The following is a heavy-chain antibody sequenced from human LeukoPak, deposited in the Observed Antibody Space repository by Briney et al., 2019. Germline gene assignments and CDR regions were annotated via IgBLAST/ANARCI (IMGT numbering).Heavy chain of an antibody. CDR2: IYYSGST. Sequence: SETLSLTCTVSGGSISSGGYYWSWIRQPPGKGLEWIGYIYYSGSTNYNPSLKSRVTISVDTSKNQFSLKLSSVTAADTAVYYCANFKAVFPAGWFDPWGQGTLVTVSS. J-gene: IGHJ5*02. V-gene: IGHV4-61*08. CDR3: ANFKAVFPAGWFDP. CDR1: GGSISSGGYY.